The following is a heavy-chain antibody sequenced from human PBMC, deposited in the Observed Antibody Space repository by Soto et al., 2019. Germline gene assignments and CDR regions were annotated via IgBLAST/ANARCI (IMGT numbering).Heavy chain of an antibody. CDR3: ARLYGSGSYSYYYYYGMDV. V-gene: IGHV4-59*08. Sequence: PSETLSLTCTVSGGSIRSYYWSWIRQPRGKGLEWIGYIYYSGSTNYNPSLKSRVTISVDTSKNQFSLKLSSVTAADTAVYYCARLYGSGSYSYYYYYGMDVWGQGTTVTVFS. D-gene: IGHD3-10*01. CDR1: GGSIRSYY. J-gene: IGHJ6*02. CDR2: IYYSGST.